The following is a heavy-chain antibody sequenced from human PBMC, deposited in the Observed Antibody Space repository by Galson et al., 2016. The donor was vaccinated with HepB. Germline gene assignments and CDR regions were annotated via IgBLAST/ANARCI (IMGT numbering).Heavy chain of an antibody. CDR1: GFTFSSYA. Sequence: SLRLSCAASGFTFSSYAMSWVRQAPGKGLEWVSYISGSSTIYYADSVKGRFIISRDNAKNSLYLQMNSLRDEDTAVYYCARRLDSWGQGTLVTVSS. J-gene: IGHJ4*02. CDR3: ARRLDS. CDR2: ISGSSTI. V-gene: IGHV3-48*02.